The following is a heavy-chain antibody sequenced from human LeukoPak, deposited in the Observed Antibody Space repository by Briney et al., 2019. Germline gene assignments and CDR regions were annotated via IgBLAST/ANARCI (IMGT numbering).Heavy chain of an antibody. J-gene: IGHJ4*02. Sequence: SETLSLTCAVYGGSFSGYYWSWIRQPPGKGLEWIGEINHSGSTNYNPSLKSRVTISVDTSKNQFSLKLSSVTAADTAVYYCARVHTPPSDYWGQGTLVTASS. CDR2: INHSGST. V-gene: IGHV4-34*01. D-gene: IGHD2-2*02. CDR3: ARVHTPPSDY. CDR1: GGSFSGYY.